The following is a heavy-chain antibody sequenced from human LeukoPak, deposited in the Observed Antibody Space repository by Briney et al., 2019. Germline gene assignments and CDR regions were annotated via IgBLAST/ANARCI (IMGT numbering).Heavy chain of an antibody. CDR2: IYYSGST. D-gene: IGHD3-9*01. V-gene: IGHV4-59*08. CDR1: GGSISSYY. CDR3: ARADILTGYVQSSYYGMDV. J-gene: IGHJ6*02. Sequence: SETLSLTCTVSGGSISSYYWSLIRQPPGKGLEWIGYIYYSGSTNYNPSLKSRVTISVDTSKNQFSLKLSSVTAADTAVYYCARADILTGYVQSSYYGMDVWGQGTTVTVSS.